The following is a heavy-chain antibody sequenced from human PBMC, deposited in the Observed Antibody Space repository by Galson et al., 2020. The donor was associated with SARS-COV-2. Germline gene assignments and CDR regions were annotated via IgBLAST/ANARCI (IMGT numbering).Heavy chain of an antibody. D-gene: IGHD3-3*01. J-gene: IGHJ4*02. CDR2: ISGPGGST. CDR3: AKFRSEYPYDY. Sequence: TGGSLRLSCAASGFTFSSYAMSWVRQAPGKGLEWVSGISGPGGSTYYADSVKGRFTIRDNSKNTLYLQMNSLRGEDTAVYYCAKFRSEYPYDYWGQGTLVTVSS. V-gene: IGHV3-23*01. CDR1: GFTFSSYA.